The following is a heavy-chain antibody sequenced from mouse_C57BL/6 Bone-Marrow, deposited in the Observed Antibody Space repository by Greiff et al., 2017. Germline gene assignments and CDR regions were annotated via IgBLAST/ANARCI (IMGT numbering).Heavy chain of an antibody. J-gene: IGHJ3*01. V-gene: IGHV1-81*01. CDR1: GYTFTSYG. Sequence: QVQLKESGAELARPGASVKLSCKASGYTFTSYGISWVKQRTGQGLEWIGEIYPRSGNTYYNEQFKGKATLTADKSSSTAYMELRSLTSEDVAVYFWAYYSNPPWFAYWGQGTLVTVSA. D-gene: IGHD2-5*01. CDR2: IYPRSGNT. CDR3: AYYSNPPWFAY.